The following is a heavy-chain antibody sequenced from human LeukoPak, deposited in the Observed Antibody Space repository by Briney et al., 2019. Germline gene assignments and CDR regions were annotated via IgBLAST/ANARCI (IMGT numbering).Heavy chain of an antibody. CDR2: INHSGST. CDR1: GGSFSGYY. Sequence: KPSETLSLTCAVYGGSFSGYYWSWIRQPPGKGLEWIGEINHSGSTNYNPSLKSRVTISVDTSKNQFSLKLSSVTAADTAVYYCARGGNIVVVPAAIPFDYWGQGTLVTVSS. V-gene: IGHV4-34*01. D-gene: IGHD2-2*01. J-gene: IGHJ4*02. CDR3: ARGGNIVVVPAAIPFDY.